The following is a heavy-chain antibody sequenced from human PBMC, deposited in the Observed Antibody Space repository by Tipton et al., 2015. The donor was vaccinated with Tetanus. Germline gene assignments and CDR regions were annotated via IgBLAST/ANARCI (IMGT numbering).Heavy chain of an antibody. CDR2: ISVSSRYT. CDR3: ARAGGGWEFYSAY. D-gene: IGHD3-10*01. CDR1: GFTFSSYS. Sequence: SLRLSCAASGFTFSSYSLGWVRQAPGEGLEWVSSISVSSRYTYYADSVKGRFTISRDDAKNSLYLQMNSLRAEDTAVYYCARAGGGWEFYSAYWGQGILLTVSS. J-gene: IGHJ4*02. V-gene: IGHV3-21*01.